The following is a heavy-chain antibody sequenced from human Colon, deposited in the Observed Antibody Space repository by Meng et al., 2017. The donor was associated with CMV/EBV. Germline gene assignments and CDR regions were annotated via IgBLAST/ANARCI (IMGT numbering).Heavy chain of an antibody. CDR3: ARWGGQWVDPPGFDY. J-gene: IGHJ4*02. V-gene: IGHV4-38-2*02. D-gene: IGHD6-19*01. CDR1: GFSISTSYY. Sequence: SETLSLTCSVSGFSISTSYYWGWIRQPPGKGLEWIGSVYYGGSVYYNPSLRSRVTISVDTSKNQFSLRLTSVTAAGTAAYYCARWGGQWVDPPGFDYWGQGTLVTVSS. CDR2: VYYGGSV.